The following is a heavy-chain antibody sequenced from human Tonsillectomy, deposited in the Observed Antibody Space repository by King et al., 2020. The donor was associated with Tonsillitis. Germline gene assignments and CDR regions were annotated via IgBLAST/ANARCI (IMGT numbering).Heavy chain of an antibody. D-gene: IGHD3-10*01. Sequence: DVQLVESGAEVKKPGESLKISCKASGYRFTSYWIGWVRQMPGKGLEWMGIIYPGGSDTRYSPSFQGQVTISDDISITTAYLQWSSLTASDTAMYYCARVGGPLVRGAYPDYWGQGTQVTVSS. J-gene: IGHJ4*02. CDR1: GYRFTSYW. CDR2: IYPGGSDT. CDR3: ARVGGPLVRGAYPDY. V-gene: IGHV5-51*01.